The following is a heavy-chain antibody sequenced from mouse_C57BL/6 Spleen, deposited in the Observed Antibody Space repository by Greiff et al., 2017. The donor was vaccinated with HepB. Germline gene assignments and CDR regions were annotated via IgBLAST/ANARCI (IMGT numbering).Heavy chain of an antibody. CDR3: ARVRLIYYDYDAGYYFDY. D-gene: IGHD2-4*01. V-gene: IGHV3-6*01. CDR1: GYSITSGYY. J-gene: IGHJ2*01. Sequence: EVQRVESGPGLVKPSQSLSLTCSVTGYSITSGYYWNWIRQFPGNKLEWMGYISYDGSNNYNPSLKNRISITRDTSKNQFFLKLNSVTTEDTATYYCARVRLIYYDYDAGYYFDYWGQGTTLTVSS. CDR2: ISYDGSN.